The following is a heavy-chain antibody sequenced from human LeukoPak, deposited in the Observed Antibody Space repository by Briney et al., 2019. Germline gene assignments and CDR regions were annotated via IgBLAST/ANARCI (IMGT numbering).Heavy chain of an antibody. J-gene: IGHJ4*02. CDR3: ARDARVGATPTFDY. D-gene: IGHD1-26*01. CDR1: GGSISSYY. CDR2: IYYSGST. Sequence: SETLSLTCTVSGGSISSYYWSWIRQPPGKGLEWIGYIYYSGSTNYNPSLKSRVTISVDTSKNQFSLKLSSVTAADTAVYYCARDARVGATPTFDYWGQGTLVTVSS. V-gene: IGHV4-59*12.